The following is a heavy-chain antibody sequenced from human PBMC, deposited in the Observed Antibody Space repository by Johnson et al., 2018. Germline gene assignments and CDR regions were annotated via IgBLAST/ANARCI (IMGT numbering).Heavy chain of an antibody. CDR1: GFTFSNYA. Sequence: VQLQESGGDLVQRGGSLRLSCTASGFTFSNYAMSWVRQAPGKGLEWISGISGHGGRTYYADSVKARFTTSRDNSKNTLYLQMNSLSAEDTALYFCAKEKKIMIVGGYFEHWGQGTLVTVSS. CDR2: ISGHGGRT. V-gene: IGHV3-23*01. D-gene: IGHD3/OR15-3a*01. CDR3: AKEKKIMIVGGYFEH. J-gene: IGHJ1*01.